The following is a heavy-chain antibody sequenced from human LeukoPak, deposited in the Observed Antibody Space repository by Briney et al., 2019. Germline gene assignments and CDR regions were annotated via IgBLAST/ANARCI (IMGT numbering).Heavy chain of an antibody. V-gene: IGHV3-7*05. CDR3: AKDSYSKGDY. CDR1: GFTFSNYA. D-gene: IGHD4-11*01. CDR2: IKQDGSES. J-gene: IGHJ4*02. Sequence: PGGSLRLSCAASGFTFSNYAMTWVRQAPGKGLEWVANIKQDGSESNYVGSVKGRFTISRDNAKNSLYLQMNSLRAEDTAVYYCAKDSYSKGDYWGQGTLVTVSS.